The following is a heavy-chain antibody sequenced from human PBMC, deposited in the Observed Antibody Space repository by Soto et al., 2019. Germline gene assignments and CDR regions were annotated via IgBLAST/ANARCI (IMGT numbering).Heavy chain of an antibody. CDR2: ISDLETT. J-gene: IGHJ4*01. CDR3: ARGGAYVSFDF. CDR1: GATMIYYGYS. V-gene: IGHV4-30-2*01. D-gene: IGHD2-21*01. Sequence: SETLSLTCTVSGATMIYYGYSWIWLRQAPGKGLECLGYISDLETTNYNPYFKIPLSLSIDKTKNQFSLSLGTITAAAKDDYDCARGGAYVSFDFWGQGIQVPVSS.